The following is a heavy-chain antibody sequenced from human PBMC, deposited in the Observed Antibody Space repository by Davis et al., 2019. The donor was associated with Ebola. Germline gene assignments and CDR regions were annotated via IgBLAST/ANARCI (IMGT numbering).Heavy chain of an antibody. J-gene: IGHJ4*02. V-gene: IGHV1-3*01. Sequence: AASVKVSCKASGYTFTNYAIHWVRQAPGQRLEWMGWVHGGNGNTKYSQRFQGRVTITTDTSTSTAYMEVGSLRSDDTAVYYCARAQFPTTSDHWGQGTLVTVSS. CDR3: ARAQFPTTSDH. D-gene: IGHD1-1*01. CDR2: VHGGNGNT. CDR1: GYTFTNYA.